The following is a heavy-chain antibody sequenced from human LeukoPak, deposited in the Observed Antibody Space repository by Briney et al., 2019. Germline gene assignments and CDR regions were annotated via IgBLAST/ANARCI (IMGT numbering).Heavy chain of an antibody. V-gene: IGHV4-34*01. CDR2: INHSGST. J-gene: IGHJ6*02. Sequence: SETLSLTCAVYGGSFSGYYWSWIRQPPGKGLEWIGEINHSGSTNYNPPLKSRVTISVDTSKNQFSLKLSSVTAADTAVYYCARAVAAGAYYGMDVWGQGTTVTVSS. CDR3: ARAVAAGAYYGMDV. CDR1: GGSFSGYY. D-gene: IGHD6-13*01.